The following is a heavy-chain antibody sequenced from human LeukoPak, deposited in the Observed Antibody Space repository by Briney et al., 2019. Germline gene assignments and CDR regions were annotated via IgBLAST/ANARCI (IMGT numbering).Heavy chain of an antibody. V-gene: IGHV3-23*01. CDR2: ISDSGGST. D-gene: IGHD3-22*01. CDR3: AKRGVVIRVILVGFHKEAYYFDS. CDR1: GITLSNYG. Sequence: GRSLRLSCAASGITLSNYGMTWVRQAPGKGLEWVAGISDSGGSTNYADSVKGRFTISRDNPKNTLYLQMNSLRAEDTAVYFCAKRGVVIRVILVGFHKEAYYFDSWGQGALVTVSS. J-gene: IGHJ4*02.